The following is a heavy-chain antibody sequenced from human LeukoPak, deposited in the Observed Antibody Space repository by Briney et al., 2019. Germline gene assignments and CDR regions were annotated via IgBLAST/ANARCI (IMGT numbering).Heavy chain of an antibody. CDR3: ARVARIAVAGPDPFLGY. D-gene: IGHD6-19*01. Sequence: ASVKVSCKASGYTFTGYYMHWVRQAPGQGLEWMGWINPNSGGTNYAQQFQGRVTMTRVTSISTDYMELSRLGSDGTAVYYCARVARIAVAGPDPFLGYWGQGTLVTVSS. V-gene: IGHV1-2*02. CDR2: INPNSGGT. CDR1: GYTFTGYY. J-gene: IGHJ4*02.